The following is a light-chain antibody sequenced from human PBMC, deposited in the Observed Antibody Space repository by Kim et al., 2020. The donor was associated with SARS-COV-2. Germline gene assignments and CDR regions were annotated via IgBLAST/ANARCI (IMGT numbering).Light chain of an antibody. CDR3: QHFGGSLT. Sequence: LSPGETAILSCRASQGVSACYLAWYQQKPGQAPRLLIYGASSRASGIPHRFSGGGSGTDFTLAISGLEPEDFAEYFCQHFGGSLTFGGGTKVDIK. V-gene: IGKV3-20*01. CDR2: GAS. CDR1: QGVSACY. J-gene: IGKJ4*01.